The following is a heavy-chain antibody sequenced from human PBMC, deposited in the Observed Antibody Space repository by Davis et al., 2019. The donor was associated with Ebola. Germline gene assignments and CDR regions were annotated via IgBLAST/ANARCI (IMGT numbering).Heavy chain of an antibody. Sequence: PGGSLRLSCATSGFSFGSNSMHWVRQAPGKGLEWVASIRSGVSDYADSVKGRFTISRDNSKNTLYLQMNSLRAEDTAVYYCAKEQLWFGELLSFWGQGTLVTVSS. CDR2: IRSGVS. D-gene: IGHD3-10*01. J-gene: IGHJ4*02. CDR3: AKEQLWFGELLSF. V-gene: IGHV3-30*02. CDR1: GFSFGSNS.